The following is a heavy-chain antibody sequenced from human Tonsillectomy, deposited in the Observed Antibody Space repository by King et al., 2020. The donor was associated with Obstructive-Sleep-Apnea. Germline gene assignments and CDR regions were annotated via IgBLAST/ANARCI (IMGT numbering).Heavy chain of an antibody. V-gene: IGHV3-30*18. J-gene: IGHJ4*02. CDR1: RFTFSSYG. CDR3: AKAHPYSSGWRHFDY. CDR2: ISYDGDNK. Sequence: VQLVESGGGVVQPGGSLRLSCAASRFTFSSYGMHWVRQPPGKGLEWVAGISYDGDNKYYADSVKGRFAISRDNSINTLYLQMNSLRTEDTAVYYCAKAHPYSSGWRHFDYWGQGTLVTVSS. D-gene: IGHD6-19*01.